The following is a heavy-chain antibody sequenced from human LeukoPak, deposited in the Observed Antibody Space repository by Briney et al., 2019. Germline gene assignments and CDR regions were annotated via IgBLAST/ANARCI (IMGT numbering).Heavy chain of an antibody. CDR1: GFTFTTYW. Sequence: GGSLRLSCAASGFTFTTYWMGWVRQAPGKGLEWVANIKQDGTEKYYVDSVKGRFTISRDNAKNSLCLQMNSLRVEDTAVYYCAKLAKYFYGSETYYFFEHWGQGTPVAASS. D-gene: IGHD3-10*01. CDR3: AKLAKYFYGSETYYFFEH. V-gene: IGHV3-7*01. CDR2: IKQDGTEK. J-gene: IGHJ4*02.